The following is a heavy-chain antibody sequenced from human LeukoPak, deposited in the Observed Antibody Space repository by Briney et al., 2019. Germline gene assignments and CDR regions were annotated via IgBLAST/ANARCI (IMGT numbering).Heavy chain of an antibody. Sequence: SETLSLTCTVSGGSISSHDWTWIRQPPGKGLEWIGYIYYSGSTNYNPSLKSRVTISVDTSKNQFSLRLSSVTAADTAVYYCARVTGYMIEDYFDYWGQGTLVTVSS. CDR1: GGSISSHD. V-gene: IGHV4-59*11. CDR2: IYYSGST. D-gene: IGHD3-22*01. CDR3: ARVTGYMIEDYFDY. J-gene: IGHJ4*02.